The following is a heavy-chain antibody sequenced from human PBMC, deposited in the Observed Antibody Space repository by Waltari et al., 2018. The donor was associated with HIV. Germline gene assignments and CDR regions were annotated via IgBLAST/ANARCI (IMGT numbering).Heavy chain of an antibody. J-gene: IGHJ6*02. CDR3: ARGRNMIRGKYYYYYGMDV. D-gene: IGHD3-10*01. CDR2: MNPNSGNT. CDR1: GYTSTSYA. V-gene: IGHV1-8*01. Sequence: VQLVQSGADVKKPGASVTFSCTSSGYTSTSYAIHWMRQATGQGLEWMGWMNPNSGNTGYAQKFQGRVTMTRNTSISTAYMELNSLRSEDTAVYYCARGRNMIRGKYYYYYGMDVWGQGTTVTVSS.